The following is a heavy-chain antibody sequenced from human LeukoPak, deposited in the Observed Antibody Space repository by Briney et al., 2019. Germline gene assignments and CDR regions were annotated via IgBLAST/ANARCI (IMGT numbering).Heavy chain of an antibody. J-gene: IGHJ5*02. CDR1: GFTFSSYS. Sequence: QAGGSLRLSCAVSGFTFSSYSMNWVRQAPGKGLEWVSYISSSISTIYYADSVKGRFTISRDNAKNSLYLQMNSLRDEDTAVYYCARDRGGITGTTWFDPWGQGILVTVSS. D-gene: IGHD1-7*01. CDR3: ARDRGGITGTTWFDP. CDR2: ISSSISTI. V-gene: IGHV3-48*02.